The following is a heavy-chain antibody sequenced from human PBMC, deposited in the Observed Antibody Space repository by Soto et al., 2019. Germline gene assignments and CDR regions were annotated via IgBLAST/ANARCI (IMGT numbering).Heavy chain of an antibody. Sequence: QVQLVQSGAEVKKPGSSVKVSCKASGGTFSSYAISWARQAPGQGLEWMGGIIPIFGIANYAQKFQGRVTLTADESTSTAYMELSSLRSEDTAVDYCAGTQVCSGTSCPPNFYYDYGMDVWGQGTTVTVSS. V-gene: IGHV1-69*01. J-gene: IGHJ6*02. CDR2: IIPIFGIA. CDR1: GGTFSSYA. CDR3: AGTQVCSGTSCPPNFYYDYGMDV. D-gene: IGHD2-2*01.